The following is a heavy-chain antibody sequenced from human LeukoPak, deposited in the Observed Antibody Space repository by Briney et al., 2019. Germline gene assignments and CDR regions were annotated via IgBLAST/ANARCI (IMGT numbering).Heavy chain of an antibody. CDR2: LYSSGYT. CDR3: AAKGDGYSGTYVFAH. CDR1: TFSVSTNY. J-gene: IGHJ4*02. Sequence: GGSLRLSCAASTFSVSTNYMSWVRQAPGKGLEWISVLYSSGYTKYADSVRGRFSISRDNSENTLSLQMNSLRAEDTAVYYCAAKGDGYSGTYVFAHWGRGTLVTVSP. D-gene: IGHD5-12*01. V-gene: IGHV3-66*01.